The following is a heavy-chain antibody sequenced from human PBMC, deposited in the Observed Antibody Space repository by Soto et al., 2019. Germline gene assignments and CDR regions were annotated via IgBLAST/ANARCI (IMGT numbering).Heavy chain of an antibody. D-gene: IGHD6-19*01. CDR1: GYSFTSYW. Sequence: XESLKLSWKCSGYSFTSYWIGWVRQMPGKGLEWMGIIYPGDSDTRYSPSFQGQVTISADKSISTAYLQWSSLKASDTAMYYCARIDGLPVAAPFDPWGQGTLVTVSS. CDR2: IYPGDSDT. V-gene: IGHV5-51*01. J-gene: IGHJ5*02. CDR3: ARIDGLPVAAPFDP.